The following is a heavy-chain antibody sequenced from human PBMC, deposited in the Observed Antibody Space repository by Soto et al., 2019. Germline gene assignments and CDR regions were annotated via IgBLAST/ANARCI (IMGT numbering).Heavy chain of an antibody. CDR2: IYYSGST. V-gene: IGHV4-31*03. CDR1: GGSISSGGYY. D-gene: IGHD4-17*01. J-gene: IGHJ6*02. CDR3: ARDPKKVTTYPYYHYGIDV. Sequence: SETLSLTCTVSGGSISSGGYYWSWIRQHPGKGLEWIGYIYYSGSTYYNPSHKSRVTISVDTAKNQFSLKLNSVTAADTAVYYCARDPKKVTTYPYYHYGIDVWGQGTTVTVSS.